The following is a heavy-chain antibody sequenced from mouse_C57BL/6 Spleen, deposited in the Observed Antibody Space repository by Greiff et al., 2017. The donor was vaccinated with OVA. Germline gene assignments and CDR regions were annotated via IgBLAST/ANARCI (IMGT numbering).Heavy chain of an antibody. CDR3: TLTASMYFDD. CDR2: IRLKSDNYAT. J-gene: IGHJ1*03. V-gene: IGHV6-3*01. Sequence: EVMLVESGGGLVQPGGSMKLSCVASGFTFSNYWMNWVRQSPEKGLEWVAQIRLKSDNYATHYAESVKGRLTISRDDSKRSVYLQMNNLRAEDTGNYYCTLTASMYFDDWGTGTTVTVSS. D-gene: IGHD1-2*01. CDR1: GFTFSNYW.